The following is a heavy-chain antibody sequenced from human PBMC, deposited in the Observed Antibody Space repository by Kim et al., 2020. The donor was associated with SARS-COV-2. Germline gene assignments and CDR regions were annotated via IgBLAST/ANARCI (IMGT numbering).Heavy chain of an antibody. Sequence: NPSRKSRITMSVDTSKNQFSLKLYSVTAADTAVYYCATDSITGTTWGFDYWGQGTLVTVSS. D-gene: IGHD1-20*01. CDR3: ATDSITGTTWGFDY. J-gene: IGHJ4*02. V-gene: IGHV4-31*02.